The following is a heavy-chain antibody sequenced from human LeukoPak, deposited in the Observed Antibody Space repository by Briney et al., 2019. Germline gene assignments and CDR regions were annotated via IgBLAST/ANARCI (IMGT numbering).Heavy chain of an antibody. Sequence: GALRLSCAASGFTFSSYAMSWVRQAPGKGLEWVSAISGSGGSTYYADSVKGRFTTSRDNSKNTLYLQMNSLRAEDTAVYYCVDIVVVPAAATSDYWGQGTLVTVSS. CDR2: ISGSGGST. V-gene: IGHV3-23*01. CDR1: GFTFSSYA. D-gene: IGHD2-2*01. J-gene: IGHJ4*02. CDR3: VDIVVVPAAATSDY.